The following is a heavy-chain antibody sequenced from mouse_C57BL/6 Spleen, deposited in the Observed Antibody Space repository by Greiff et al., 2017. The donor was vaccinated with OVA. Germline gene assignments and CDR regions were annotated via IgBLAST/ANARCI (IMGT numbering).Heavy chain of an antibody. V-gene: IGHV1-42*01. CDR1: GYSFTGYY. Sequence: EVKLMESGPELVKPGASVKLSCKASGYSFTGYYLNWVKQSPEKSLEWIGEINPSTGGTNYNQKFKAKATLTVDNSSSTAYMQLKSLTSEDSAVYDCARDYGSCYGGFDYWGQGTLLTVSA. CDR2: INPSTGGT. J-gene: IGHJ3*01. D-gene: IGHD1-1*01. CDR3: ARDYGSCYGGFDY.